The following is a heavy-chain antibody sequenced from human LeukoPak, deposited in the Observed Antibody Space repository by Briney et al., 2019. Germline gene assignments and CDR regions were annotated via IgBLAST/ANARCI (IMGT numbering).Heavy chain of an antibody. V-gene: IGHV3-23*01. D-gene: IGHD3-10*01. Sequence: PGGSLRLSCAASGFTFSSYAMSWVRQAPGKGLEWVSAISGSGGSTYYADSVKGRFTISRDNSKNTLYLQMNSLRAEDTAVYYCAKHYYGSGSYEDFDYWGQGTLVTASS. CDR1: GFTFSSYA. J-gene: IGHJ4*02. CDR3: AKHYYGSGSYEDFDY. CDR2: ISGSGGST.